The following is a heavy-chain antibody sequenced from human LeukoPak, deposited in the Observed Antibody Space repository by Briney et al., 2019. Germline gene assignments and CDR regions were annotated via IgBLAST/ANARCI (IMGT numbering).Heavy chain of an antibody. D-gene: IGHD6-6*01. CDR2: INHSGST. CDR3: GRVKAARGFDP. CDR1: GGSFSGYY. J-gene: IGHJ5*02. V-gene: IGHV4-34*01. Sequence: TSETLSLTCAVYGGSFSGYYWSWIRQPPGKGLEWIGEINHSGSTNYNPSLKSRVTISVDTSKNQFSLKLSSVTAADTAVYYCGRVKAARGFDPGGQGPLVPVS.